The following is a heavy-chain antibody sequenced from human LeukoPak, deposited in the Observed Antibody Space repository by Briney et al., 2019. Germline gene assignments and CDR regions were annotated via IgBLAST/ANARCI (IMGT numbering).Heavy chain of an antibody. J-gene: IGHJ6*02. V-gene: IGHV3-64*01. D-gene: IGHD3-10*01. CDR3: ARGFGELLYGMDV. CDR1: GFTFSSYA. CDR2: ISSNGGST. Sequence: GGSMRRSCAASGFTFSSYAMHWVRQTPGKGLEYVSAISSNGGSTYYANSVKGRFTISRDNSKNTLYLQMGSLRAEDMAVYYCARGFGELLYGMDVWGQGTTVTVS.